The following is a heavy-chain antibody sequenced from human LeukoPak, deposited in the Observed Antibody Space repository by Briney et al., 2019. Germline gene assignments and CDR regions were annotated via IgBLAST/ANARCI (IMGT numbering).Heavy chain of an antibody. J-gene: IGHJ4*02. V-gene: IGHV1-46*01. CDR2: INPSGGST. Sequence: ASVKVSCKASGYTFTSYYMHWVRQAPGQGLEWMGIINPSGGSTSYAQKFQGRVTMTRDTSISTAYMELSRLRSDDTAVYYCARGTGTPYYDYWGQGTLVTVSS. CDR3: ARGTGTPYYDY. CDR1: GYTFTSYY. D-gene: IGHD1-1*01.